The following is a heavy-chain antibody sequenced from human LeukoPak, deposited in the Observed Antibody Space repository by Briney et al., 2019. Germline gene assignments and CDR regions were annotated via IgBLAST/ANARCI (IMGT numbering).Heavy chain of an antibody. J-gene: IGHJ6*02. V-gene: IGHV4-59*01. Sequence: SETLSLTCTVSGGSISSYYWSWIRQPPGKGLEWFGYIYYSGSTNYNPSLKSRVTISVDTSKNQFSLKLSSVPAADTAVYYCAREVHYYGMDVWGQGTTVTVSS. CDR1: GGSISSYY. CDR3: AREVHYYGMDV. CDR2: IYYSGST. D-gene: IGHD4/OR15-4a*01.